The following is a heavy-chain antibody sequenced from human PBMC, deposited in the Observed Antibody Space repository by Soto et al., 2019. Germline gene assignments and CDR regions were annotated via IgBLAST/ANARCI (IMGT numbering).Heavy chain of an antibody. CDR2: IDPSDSQT. Sequence: GESLKISCKGSGYSFAGYWITWVRQKPGKGLEWMGRIDPSDSQTYYSPSFRGHVIISATKSITTVFLQWSSLRASDTAMYYCARQIYDSGTGPNFQYYFDSWGQGTPVTVSS. D-gene: IGHD6-13*01. J-gene: IGHJ4*02. CDR1: GYSFAGYW. V-gene: IGHV5-10-1*01. CDR3: ARQIYDSGTGPNFQYYFDS.